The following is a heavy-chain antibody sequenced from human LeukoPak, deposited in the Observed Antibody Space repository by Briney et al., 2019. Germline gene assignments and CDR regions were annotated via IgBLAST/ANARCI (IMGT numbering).Heavy chain of an antibody. CDR1: GGSISNYY. D-gene: IGHD6-19*01. CDR3: ARGGGYSSGCYPPEYFQH. V-gene: IGHV4-59*01. Sequence: PSETLSLTCTVSGGSISNYYWSWIRQPPGKGLEWIGYISNSGSTNYNPSLKSRVTISVDTSKNQFSLKLTSVTAADTAVYYCARGGGYSSGCYPPEYFQHWGQGTLVTVSS. CDR2: ISNSGST. J-gene: IGHJ1*01.